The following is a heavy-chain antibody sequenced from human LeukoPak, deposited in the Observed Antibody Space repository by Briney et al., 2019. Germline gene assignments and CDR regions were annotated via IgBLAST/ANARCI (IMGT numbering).Heavy chain of an antibody. J-gene: IGHJ4*02. CDR3: ARDRLGYCSGGTCLLFDN. CDR2: ISVDIGNT. V-gene: IGHV1-18*01. Sequence: ASVKVSCKASGYTFRNYGISWVRQAPGQGLEWMGWISVDIGNTNYAQNLQGRVTMTRDTFTSTAYMELTGLRSDDTAVYYCARDRLGYCSGGTCLLFDNWGQGTPVTVSS. CDR1: GYTFRNYG. D-gene: IGHD2-15*01.